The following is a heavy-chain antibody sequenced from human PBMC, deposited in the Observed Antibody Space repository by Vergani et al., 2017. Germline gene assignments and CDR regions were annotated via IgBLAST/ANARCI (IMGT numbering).Heavy chain of an antibody. D-gene: IGHD2-2*02. Sequence: VQVVESGGGLIKPGGSLRLSCVVSGITFKNAWINWVRQAPGKGLEWVAVISYDGSNKYYADSVKGRFTISRDNSKNTLYLQMSSLRAEDTAVYYCARDQVPAAIRLNVGNYMDVWGKGTTVIVSS. J-gene: IGHJ6*03. CDR3: ARDQVPAAIRLNVGNYMDV. CDR1: GITFKNAW. V-gene: IGHV3-30-3*01. CDR2: ISYDGSNK.